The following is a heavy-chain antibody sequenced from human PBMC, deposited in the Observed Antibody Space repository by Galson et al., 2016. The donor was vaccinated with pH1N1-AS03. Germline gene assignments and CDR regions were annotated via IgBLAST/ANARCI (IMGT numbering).Heavy chain of an antibody. Sequence: SLRLSCAASGFTFSAYAMHWVRQAPGTGLEWVAVIWYDGSNKYNADSVKGRFTISRDNSKNTLYLQMNSLRADDTAVYYCARADGHNLVYAFDIWGQGTMVTVSS. D-gene: IGHD5-24*01. CDR2: IWYDGSNK. V-gene: IGHV3-33*01. CDR1: GFTFSAYA. J-gene: IGHJ3*02. CDR3: ARADGHNLVYAFDI.